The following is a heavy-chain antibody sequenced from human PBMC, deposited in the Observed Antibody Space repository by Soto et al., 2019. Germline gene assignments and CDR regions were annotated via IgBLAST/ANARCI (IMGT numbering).Heavy chain of an antibody. CDR2: IYTSGST. D-gene: IGHD2-21*01. V-gene: IGHV4-4*07. CDR3: ARDGDFTNSVLD. CDR1: CGSISSYY. J-gene: IGHJ4*02. Sequence: SSETLSLTCTVSCGSISSYYWSWIRQPAGKGLEWIGRIYTSGSTNYNPSLKSRVTMSVDTSKNQFSLKLNSVTAADTAVYYCARDGDFTNSVLDWGQGTLVTVSS.